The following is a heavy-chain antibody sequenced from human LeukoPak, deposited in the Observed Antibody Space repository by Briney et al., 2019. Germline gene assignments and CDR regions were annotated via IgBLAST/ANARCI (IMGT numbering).Heavy chain of an antibody. CDR3: ARDRSGYSSSWGAVDAFDI. V-gene: IGHV3-7*01. D-gene: IGHD6-13*01. Sequence: GGSLRLSCAASGFTFSYYWMSWVPQAPGKGLEWVANIKQDGNEKYYVESVKGRFTVSRDNAKNSLHLQMNSLRAEDTAVYYCARDRSGYSSSWGAVDAFDIWGQGTMVTVSS. CDR1: GFTFSYYW. J-gene: IGHJ3*02. CDR2: IKQDGNEK.